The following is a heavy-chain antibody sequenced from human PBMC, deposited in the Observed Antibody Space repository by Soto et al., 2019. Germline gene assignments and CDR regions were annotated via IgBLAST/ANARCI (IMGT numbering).Heavy chain of an antibody. CDR3: ASSYREGATEGAYNWFDP. J-gene: IGHJ5*02. D-gene: IGHD1-26*01. V-gene: IGHV4-30-4*01. Sequence: SETLSLTCTVSGGSISSGDYYWSWIRQPPGKGLEWIGYIYYSGSTYYNPSLKSRVTISVDTSKNQFSLKLSSVTAADTAVYYCASSYREGATEGAYNWFDPWGQGTLVTVSS. CDR2: IYYSGST. CDR1: GGSISSGDYY.